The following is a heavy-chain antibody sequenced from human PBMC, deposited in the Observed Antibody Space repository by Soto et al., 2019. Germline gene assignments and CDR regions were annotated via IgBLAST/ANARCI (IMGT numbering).Heavy chain of an antibody. CDR1: GGSFSGYY. V-gene: IGHV4-34*01. J-gene: IGHJ6*02. D-gene: IGHD3-16*02. CDR3: ARGGNYDYVWGSYRGGYGMDV. CDR2: INHSGST. Sequence: QVQLQQWGAGLLKPSETLSLTCAVYGGSFSGYYWSWIRQPPGKGLEWIGEINHSGSTNYNPSLKSRVNISVDTSKNQFSLKLSSVTAADTAVYYCARGGNYDYVWGSYRGGYGMDVWGQGTTVTVSS.